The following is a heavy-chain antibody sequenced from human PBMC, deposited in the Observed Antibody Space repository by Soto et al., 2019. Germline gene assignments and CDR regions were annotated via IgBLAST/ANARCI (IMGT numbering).Heavy chain of an antibody. V-gene: IGHV4-39*01. D-gene: IGHD2-15*01. CDR1: GGSISSGGYY. J-gene: IGHJ5*02. Sequence: SETLSLTCTVSGGSISSGGYYWSWIRQHPGKGLEWIGSIYYSGSTYYNPSLKSRVTISVDTSKNQFSLKLSSVTAADTAVYYCARLGYCSGGSCYRRFDPWGQGTLVTVSS. CDR2: IYYSGST. CDR3: ARLGYCSGGSCYRRFDP.